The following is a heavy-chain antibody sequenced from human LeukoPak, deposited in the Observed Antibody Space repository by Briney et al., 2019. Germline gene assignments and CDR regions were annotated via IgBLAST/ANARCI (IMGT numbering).Heavy chain of an antibody. Sequence: GGSLRLSCAASGFTFSSYAMSWVRQAPGRGLEWVSAISASGGSTYYADSVKGRFTISRDNSKDTLYLQMNSLRVEDTAVYYCAKGDGSSGYRRYLDYWGQGTLVTVSS. D-gene: IGHD3-22*01. J-gene: IGHJ4*02. CDR2: ISASGGST. V-gene: IGHV3-23*01. CDR3: AKGDGSSGYRRYLDY. CDR1: GFTFSSYA.